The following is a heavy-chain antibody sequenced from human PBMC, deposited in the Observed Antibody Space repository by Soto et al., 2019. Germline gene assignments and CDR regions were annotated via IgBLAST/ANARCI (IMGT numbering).Heavy chain of an antibody. D-gene: IGHD5-12*01. CDR3: ARDLATVGKGFDS. V-gene: IGHV3-53*01. J-gene: IGHJ4*02. Sequence: GGSPRLSCSASGFTVTGNHMTWVRQAPGKGLEWVSSLYTGGTTYYADSVQGRFIISRDSSKNTLFLQMDRLRVEDSAVYYCARDLATVGKGFDSWGPGTLVTSPQ. CDR1: GFTVTGNH. CDR2: LYTGGTT.